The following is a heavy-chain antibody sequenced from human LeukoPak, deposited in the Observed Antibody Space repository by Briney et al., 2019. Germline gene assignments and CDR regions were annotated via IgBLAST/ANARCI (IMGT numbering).Heavy chain of an antibody. J-gene: IGHJ4*02. CDR1: GYTFTGYY. Sequence: GASVKVSCKASGYTFTGYYMHWVRQAPGQGLEWMGWINPNSGGTNYAEKFQGWVTMTRDTSISTAYMELSRLRSDDTAVYYCARDSYGSGSYYGYWGQGTLVTVSS. CDR3: ARDSYGSGSYYGY. D-gene: IGHD3-10*01. CDR2: INPNSGGT. V-gene: IGHV1-2*04.